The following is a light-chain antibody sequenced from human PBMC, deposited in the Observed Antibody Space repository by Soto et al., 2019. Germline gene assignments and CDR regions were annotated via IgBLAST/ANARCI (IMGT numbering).Light chain of an antibody. CDR3: SSYTRSSTLYV. J-gene: IGLJ1*01. CDR1: SSDVGAYNY. V-gene: IGLV2-14*01. Sequence: QSALTQPASVSGSPGQSITISCTGTSSDVGAYNYVCWYKQHPGKAPQLMIYEVTNRPSGVSDRFSGSKSGNTASLTISGLQAEDEADYHCSSYTRSSTLYVFGTGTKVTVL. CDR2: EVT.